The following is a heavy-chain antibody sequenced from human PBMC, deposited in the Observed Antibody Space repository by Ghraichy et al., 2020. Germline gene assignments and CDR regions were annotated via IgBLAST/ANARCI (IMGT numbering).Heavy chain of an antibody. CDR3: AKDVGGYYYDSSGYLDY. V-gene: IGHV3-30*18. J-gene: IGHJ4*02. D-gene: IGHD3-22*01. CDR1: GFTFSSYG. CDR2: ISYDGSNK. Sequence: GGSLRLSCAASGFTFSSYGMHWVRQAPGKGLEWVAVISYDGSNKYYADSVKGRFTISRDNSKNTLYLQMNSLRAEDTAVYYCAKDVGGYYYDSSGYLDYWGQGTLVTVSS.